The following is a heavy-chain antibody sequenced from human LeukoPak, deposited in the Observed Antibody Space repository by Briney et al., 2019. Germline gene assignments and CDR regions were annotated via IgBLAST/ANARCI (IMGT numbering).Heavy chain of an antibody. CDR3: ARVTSVGAAYYFDY. CDR1: GFTFSSYS. J-gene: IGHJ4*02. V-gene: IGHV3-21*01. CDR2: IGSSSSYI. Sequence: PGGSLRLSCAASGFTFSSYSMNWVRQAPGKGLEWVSSIGSSSSYIYYADSVKGRFTISRDNAKNSLYLQMNSLRAEDTAVYYCARVTSVGAAYYFDYWGQGTLVTVSS. D-gene: IGHD1-26*01.